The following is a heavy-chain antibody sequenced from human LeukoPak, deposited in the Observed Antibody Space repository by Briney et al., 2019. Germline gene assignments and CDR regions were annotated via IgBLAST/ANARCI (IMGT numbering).Heavy chain of an antibody. Sequence: GGSLRLSCAASGFTFSDYYMSWIRQAPGKGLEWVSYISSSGSTMYYADSVKGRFTISRDNPKNSLYLQMNSLRAEDTAVYYCARAAKSSGYYYVRYWGRGTLVTVSS. D-gene: IGHD3-22*01. V-gene: IGHV3-11*01. CDR2: ISSSGSTM. J-gene: IGHJ4*02. CDR1: GFTFSDYY. CDR3: ARAAKSSGYYYVRY.